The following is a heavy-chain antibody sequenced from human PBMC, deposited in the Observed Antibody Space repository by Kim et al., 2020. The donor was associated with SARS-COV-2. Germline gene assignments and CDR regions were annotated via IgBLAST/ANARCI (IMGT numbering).Heavy chain of an antibody. J-gene: IGHJ6*02. CDR1: GGSFSGYY. Sequence: SETLSLTCAVYGGSFSGYYWSWIRQPPGKGLEWIGEINHSGSTNYNPSLKSRVTISVDTSKNQFSLKLSSVTAADTAVYYCARGRGTIFGVVKHYYYYGMAVWGQGTTVTVSS. V-gene: IGHV4-34*01. CDR2: INHSGST. D-gene: IGHD3-3*01. CDR3: ARGRGTIFGVVKHYYYYGMAV.